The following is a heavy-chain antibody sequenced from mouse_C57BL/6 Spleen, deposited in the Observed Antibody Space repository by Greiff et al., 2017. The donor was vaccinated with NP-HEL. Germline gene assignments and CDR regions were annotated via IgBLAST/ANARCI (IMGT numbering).Heavy chain of an antibody. V-gene: IGHV1-76*01. J-gene: IGHJ3*01. CDR1: GYTFTDYY. CDR3: ALYDPAWFAY. Sequence: VQLQQSGAELVRPGASVKLSCKASGYTFTDYYINWVKQRPGQGLEWIARIYPGSGNTYYNEKFKGKATLTAEKSSSTAYMQLSSLTSEDSAVYFCALYDPAWFAYWGQGTLVTVSA. CDR2: IYPGSGNT. D-gene: IGHD2-3*01.